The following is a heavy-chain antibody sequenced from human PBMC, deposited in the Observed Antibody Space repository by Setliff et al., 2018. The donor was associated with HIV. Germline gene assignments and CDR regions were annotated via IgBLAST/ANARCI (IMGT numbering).Heavy chain of an antibody. CDR3: ARHFSVAGDAFDI. CDR2: FYPGDFDT. Sequence: GESLTISCKGSGYSFTNFWIGWVRQMPGKGLEWMGIFYPGDFDTRYSPSFEGQVTMSGDKSITTAYLQWDSLKASDTAMYYCARHFSVAGDAFDIWGQGTMVTVSS. J-gene: IGHJ3*02. V-gene: IGHV5-51*01. CDR1: GYSFTNFW. D-gene: IGHD6-19*01.